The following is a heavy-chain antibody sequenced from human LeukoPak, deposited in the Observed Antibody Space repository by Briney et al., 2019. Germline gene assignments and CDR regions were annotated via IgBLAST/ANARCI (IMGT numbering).Heavy chain of an antibody. D-gene: IGHD6-13*01. V-gene: IGHV4-4*07. J-gene: IGHJ6*02. CDR1: GGSISSYY. Sequence: SETLSLTCTVSGGSISSYYWSWIRQPAGKGLEWIGRIYTSGSTNYNPSLKSRVTMSVDTSKNQFSLKLSSVTAADTAVYYCARDRRIAAAGTYSYYGMDVWGQGTTVTVSS. CDR2: IYTSGST. CDR3: ARDRRIAAAGTYSYYGMDV.